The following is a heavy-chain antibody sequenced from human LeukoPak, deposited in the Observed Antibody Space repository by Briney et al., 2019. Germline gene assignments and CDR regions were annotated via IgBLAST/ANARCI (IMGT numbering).Heavy chain of an antibody. J-gene: IGHJ4*02. V-gene: IGHV4-34*01. CDR2: INHSGST. Sequence: PSETLSLTCAVYGGSFIGYYWSWIRQPPGKGLEWIGEINHSGSTNYNPSLKSRVTISVDTSKNQFSLKLSSVTAADTAVYYCARGATRFDYWGQGTLVTVSS. CDR1: GGSFIGYY. CDR3: ARGATRFDY.